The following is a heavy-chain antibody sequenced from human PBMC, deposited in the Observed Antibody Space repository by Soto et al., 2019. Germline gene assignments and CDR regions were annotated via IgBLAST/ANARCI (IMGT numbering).Heavy chain of an antibody. V-gene: IGHV3-74*01. CDR1: GYTFRNHW. Sequence: PGGVLRLSCAVAGYTFRNHWMHWVRQAPGKGLEWVSRMNSDGSIINYKDSVKGRFTVSRDNAKNTLYLQMNSLRVEDTAVYYCATAEVDYWGPGTLVT. CDR3: ATAEVDY. CDR2: MNSDGSII. J-gene: IGHJ4*02.